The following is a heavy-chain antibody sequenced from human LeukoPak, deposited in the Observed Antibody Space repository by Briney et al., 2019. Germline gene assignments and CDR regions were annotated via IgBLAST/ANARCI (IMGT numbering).Heavy chain of an antibody. CDR3: AKVFLGDSSGYYFEYYFDY. J-gene: IGHJ4*02. Sequence: PGGSLRLSCAASGFTFSSYAMSWVRQAPGKGLGWVSAISGRGGSTYYADSVKGRFTISRDNSKNQLYLQMNSLRAEDTAVYYCAKVFLGDSSGYYFEYYFDYWGQGTLVTVSS. CDR2: ISGRGGST. CDR1: GFTFSSYA. D-gene: IGHD3-22*01. V-gene: IGHV3-23*01.